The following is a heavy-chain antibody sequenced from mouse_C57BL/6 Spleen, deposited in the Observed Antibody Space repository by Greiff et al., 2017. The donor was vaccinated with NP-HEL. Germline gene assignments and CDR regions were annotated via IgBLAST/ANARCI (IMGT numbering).Heavy chain of an antibody. CDR2: IDPSDSET. Sequence: QVQLQQPGAEPVRPGSSVKLSCKASGYTFTSYWMHRVKQRPIQGLEWIGNIDPSDSETHYNQKFKDKATLTVDKSSRTAYMQLSSLTSEDSAVYYCARSAGAGFAYWGQGTLVTVSA. CDR3: ARSAGAGFAY. CDR1: GYTFTSYW. J-gene: IGHJ3*01. V-gene: IGHV1-52*01.